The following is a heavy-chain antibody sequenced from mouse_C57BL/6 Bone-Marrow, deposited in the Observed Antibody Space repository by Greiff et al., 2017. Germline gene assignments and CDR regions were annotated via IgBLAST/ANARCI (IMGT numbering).Heavy chain of an antibody. V-gene: IGHV1-18*01. D-gene: IGHD1-1*01. CDR2: INPNNGGT. CDR3: ARDRDYYYGSSYWYFDV. Sequence: VQLQQSGPELVKPGASVKIPCKASGYTFTDYNMDWVKQSHGKSLEWIGDINPNNGGTIYNQKFKGKATLTVDKSSSTAYMELRSLTSEDTAVYYCARDRDYYYGSSYWYFDVWGTGTTVTVSS. CDR1: GYTFTDYN. J-gene: IGHJ1*03.